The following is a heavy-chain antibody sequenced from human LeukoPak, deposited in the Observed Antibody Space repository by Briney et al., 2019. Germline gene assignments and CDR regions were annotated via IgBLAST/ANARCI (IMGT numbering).Heavy chain of an antibody. J-gene: IGHJ3*02. CDR3: AKESPVYSSSWYRGGDHDAFDI. CDR1: GFTFSSYS. Sequence: GGSLRLSCAASGFTFSSYSMNWVRQAPGKGLEWVSAISGSGGSTYYADSVKGRFTISRDNSKNTLYLQMNSLRAEDTAVYYCAKESPVYSSSWYRGGDHDAFDIWGQGTMVTVSS. V-gene: IGHV3-23*01. D-gene: IGHD6-13*01. CDR2: ISGSGGST.